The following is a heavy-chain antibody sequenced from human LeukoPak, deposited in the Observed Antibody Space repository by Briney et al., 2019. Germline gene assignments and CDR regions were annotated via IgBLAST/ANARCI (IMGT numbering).Heavy chain of an antibody. D-gene: IGHD3-22*01. J-gene: IGHJ3*02. CDR2: FDPEDGET. CDR3: ASPDSSAMNAFDI. V-gene: IGHV1-24*01. Sequence: ASVKVSCKVSGYTLTELSMHWVRQAPGKGLEWMGGFDPEDGETIYAQKFQGGVTMTEDTSTDTAYMELSSLRSEDTAVYYCASPDSSAMNAFDIWGQGTMVTVSS. CDR1: GYTLTELS.